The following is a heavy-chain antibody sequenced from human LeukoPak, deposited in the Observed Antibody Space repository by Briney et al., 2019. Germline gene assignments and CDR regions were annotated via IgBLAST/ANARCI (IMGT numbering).Heavy chain of an antibody. CDR3: ARDSEKSSSFAFDI. CDR1: GCTFSNYW. D-gene: IGHD6-13*01. V-gene: IGHV3-7*01. J-gene: IGHJ3*02. CDR2: INLDGSEK. Sequence: GASLILSCAASGCTFSNYWMAWVRQAPGKSMELMANINLDGSEKDYVDSLKGRCTISRDEAKNSLYLQVNTLRAEDTAVYYCARDSEKSSSFAFDIWGQGTVVTVSS.